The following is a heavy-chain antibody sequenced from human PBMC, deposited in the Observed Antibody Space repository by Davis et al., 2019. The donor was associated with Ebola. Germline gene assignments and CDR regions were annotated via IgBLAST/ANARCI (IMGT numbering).Heavy chain of an antibody. D-gene: IGHD3-10*01. CDR2: ISAYNGNT. CDR3: ARVPHSDYYGSGSYYNWFDP. Sequence: AASVKVSCKASGYTFTSYGISWVRQAPGQGLEWMGWISAYNGNTNYAQKLQGRVTMTTDTSTSTAYMELRSLRSDDTAVYYCARVPHSDYYGSGSYYNWFDPWGQGTLVTVSS. CDR1: GYTFTSYG. V-gene: IGHV1-18*04. J-gene: IGHJ5*02.